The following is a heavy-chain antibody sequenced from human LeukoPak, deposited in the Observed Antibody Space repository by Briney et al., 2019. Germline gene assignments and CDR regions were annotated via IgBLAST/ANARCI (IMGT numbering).Heavy chain of an antibody. CDR2: IIPIFGTA. D-gene: IGHD3-22*01. V-gene: IGHV1-69*05. J-gene: IGHJ4*02. CDR3: AGVSEDYYDSSGYYPFDY. Sequence: SVKVSCKASGGTFSSYAISWVRQAPGQGLEWMGRIIPIFGTANYAQKFQGRVTITTDESTSTACMELSSLRSEDTAVYYCAGVSEDYYDSSGYYPFDYWGQGTLVTVSS. CDR1: GGTFSSYA.